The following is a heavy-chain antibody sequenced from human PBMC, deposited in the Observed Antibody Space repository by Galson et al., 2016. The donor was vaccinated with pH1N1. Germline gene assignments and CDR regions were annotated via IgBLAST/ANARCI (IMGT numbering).Heavy chain of an antibody. CDR2: MKRNSFYM. CDR1: GFTFTAYS. D-gene: IGHD1-26*01. V-gene: IGHV3-21*06. Sequence: SLRLSCAASGFTFTAYSMIWVRQAAGTRLELGSSMKRNSFYMYYANSVKGRFTISRNNAKNSLYLHINNLRAKDTTFYYCARDPGRPRLYYMDVWGKGTTVTVSS. J-gene: IGHJ6*03. CDR3: ARDPGRPRLYYMDV.